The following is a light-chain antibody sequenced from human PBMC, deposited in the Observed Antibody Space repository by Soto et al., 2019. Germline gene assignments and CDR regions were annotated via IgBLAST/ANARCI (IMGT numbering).Light chain of an antibody. J-gene: IGLJ1*01. CDR1: NSDVGSYNF. CDR2: EVS. Sequence: QSVLTQPASVSGSPGQSITISCTRTNSDVGSYNFVSWYQQHPGKAPKVMIFEVSKRPSGVSDRFSGSKSGNTASLTISGLRAEDEADYYCCSDAGSSTYVFGTGTKVTVL. V-gene: IGLV2-23*02. CDR3: CSDAGSSTYV.